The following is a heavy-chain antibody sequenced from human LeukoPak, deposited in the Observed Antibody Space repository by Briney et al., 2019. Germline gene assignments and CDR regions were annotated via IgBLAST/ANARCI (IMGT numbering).Heavy chain of an antibody. Sequence: TGGSLRLSCAASEFTFSSYWLSWVRQAPGKGLEWVANIKEDGSEKYYVDSVKGRFTISRDNAKNSLYLQMNSLRAEDTAVYYCARDPHDNWNGVDYWGQGTLVTVSS. CDR1: EFTFSSYW. V-gene: IGHV3-7*01. CDR2: IKEDGSEK. J-gene: IGHJ4*02. CDR3: ARDPHDNWNGVDY. D-gene: IGHD1-1*01.